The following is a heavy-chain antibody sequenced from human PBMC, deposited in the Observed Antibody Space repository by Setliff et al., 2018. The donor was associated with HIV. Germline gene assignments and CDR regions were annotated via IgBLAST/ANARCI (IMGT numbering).Heavy chain of an antibody. D-gene: IGHD6-19*01. CDR1: GFTFSTYA. CDR2: ISGGGGTT. V-gene: IGHV3-23*01. J-gene: IGHJ3*02. Sequence: PGGSLRLSCAASGFTFSTYAMTWVRQGPGKGLEWVSGISGGGGTTYYADSVKGRFTISRDNSENTLYLEMNSLRAEDTALYYYAKDQTYSSGWDDAFAIWGQGTMVTVSS. CDR3: AKDQTYSSGWDDAFAI.